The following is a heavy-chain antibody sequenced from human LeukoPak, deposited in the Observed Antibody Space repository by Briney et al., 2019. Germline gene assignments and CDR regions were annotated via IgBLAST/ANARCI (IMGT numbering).Heavy chain of an antibody. CDR3: VRDPSYGSSWYYYMDV. CDR1: GFTVSSNY. J-gene: IGHJ6*03. V-gene: IGHV3-48*04. CDR2: ISSSSFKI. Sequence: PGGSLRLSCAASGFTVSSNYMNWVRQAPGKGLEWVSYISSSSFKIGYADSVKGRFTISRDNSKNSLYLQMASLRVEDTAVYYCVRDPSYGSSWYYYMDVWGKGTTVTVSS. D-gene: IGHD6-13*01.